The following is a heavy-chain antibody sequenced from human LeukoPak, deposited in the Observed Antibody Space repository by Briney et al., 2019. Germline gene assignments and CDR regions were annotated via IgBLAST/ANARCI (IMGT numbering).Heavy chain of an antibody. CDR1: GLTFSSYW. Sequence: GGSLRLSCAASGLTFSSYWMTWVRQAPGKGLEWVATIKYDGSETYYVDSVRGRFSISRDNAKNSLYLQMNSLRAEDTAVYYCARVEQWLANDYWGQGTLVTVSS. CDR2: IKYDGSET. J-gene: IGHJ4*02. D-gene: IGHD6-19*01. V-gene: IGHV3-7*02. CDR3: ARVEQWLANDY.